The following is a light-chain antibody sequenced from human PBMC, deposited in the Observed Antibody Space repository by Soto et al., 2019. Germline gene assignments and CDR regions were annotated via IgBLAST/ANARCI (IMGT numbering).Light chain of an antibody. CDR3: QQYYSYPST. V-gene: IGKV1-8*01. Sequence: AIRMTQSPSSFSASTGDRATITCRASQGISSYLAWYQQKPGKAPKLLIYAASTLQSGVPSRFSGSGSGTDFTLTISCLQSEDFATYYCQQYYSYPSTFGPGTKVDIK. CDR1: QGISSY. J-gene: IGKJ3*01. CDR2: AAS.